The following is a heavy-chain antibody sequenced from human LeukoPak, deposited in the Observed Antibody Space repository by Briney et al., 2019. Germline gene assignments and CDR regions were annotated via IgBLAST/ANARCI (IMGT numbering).Heavy chain of an antibody. J-gene: IGHJ4*02. Sequence: SETLSLTCTVSGGSLSSYYWSWIRQPPGKGLEWIGYIYYSGSNNYNPSLKSRVTISVDTSKNQFSLKLSSVTAADTAVYYCARVYSYGSDFDYWGQGTLATVSS. V-gene: IGHV4-59*08. CDR3: ARVYSYGSDFDY. D-gene: IGHD5-18*01. CDR1: GGSLSSYY. CDR2: IYYSGSN.